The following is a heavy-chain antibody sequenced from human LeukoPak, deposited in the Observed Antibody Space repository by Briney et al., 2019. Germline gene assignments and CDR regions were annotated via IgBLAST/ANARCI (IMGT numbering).Heavy chain of an antibody. J-gene: IGHJ4*02. CDR3: ARDRPGDSSLDY. CDR2: IYYSGST. Sequence: PSETLSLTCTVSGGSISGYYWSWIRQSPGKGLEWIAYIYYSGSTNYNPSLKSRVTISVDTSKNQFSLKLTSVTAADTAVYYCARDRPGDSSLDYWGQGTLVIVSS. D-gene: IGHD6-13*01. V-gene: IGHV4-59*01. CDR1: GGSISGYY.